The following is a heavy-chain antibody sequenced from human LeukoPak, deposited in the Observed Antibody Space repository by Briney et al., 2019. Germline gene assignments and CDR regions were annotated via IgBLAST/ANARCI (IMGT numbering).Heavy chain of an antibody. Sequence: GGSLRLSCAASGFTFSSYSMSWVRQAPGKGLEWVSVLYSGSSTYQADSAKGRFTISRDNSKNTLCLQMNSLRAEDTAVYYCARGTWLNKLFDYWGQGTLVTVSS. J-gene: IGHJ4*02. CDR1: GFTFSSYS. D-gene: IGHD1/OR15-1a*01. V-gene: IGHV3-66*01. CDR3: ARGTWLNKLFDY. CDR2: LYSGSST.